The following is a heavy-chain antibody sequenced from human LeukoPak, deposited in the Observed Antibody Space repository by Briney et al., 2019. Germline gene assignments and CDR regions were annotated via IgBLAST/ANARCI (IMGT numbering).Heavy chain of an antibody. CDR1: GYTFTTYG. CDR2: ISTYNGNT. D-gene: IGHD3-3*01. CDR3: ARDPTEDFWSGFYSYFDF. V-gene: IGHV1-18*01. Sequence: ASVKVSCKASGYTFTTYGLSWVRQAPGQGLEWMGWISTYNGNTNYAQKFQGGVTMTTDTSTSTAYMELRSLRSDDTAVYYCARDPTEDFWSGFYSYFDFWGQGTLVTVSS. J-gene: IGHJ4*02.